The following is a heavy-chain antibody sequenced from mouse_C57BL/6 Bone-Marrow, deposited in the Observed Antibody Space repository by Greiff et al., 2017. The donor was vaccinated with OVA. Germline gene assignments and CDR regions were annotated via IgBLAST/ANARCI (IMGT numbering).Heavy chain of an antibody. V-gene: IGHV7-3*01. CDR1: GFTFTDYY. J-gene: IGHJ2*01. Sequence: EVKLVESGGGLVQPGGSLSLSCAASGFTFTDYYMSWVRQPPGKALEWLGFIRNKANGYTTEYSASVKGRFTISRDNSQSILYLQMNALRAVDSATYYCARSPPYGYVDYWGQGTTLTVSS. CDR2: IRNKANGYTT. D-gene: IGHD2-2*01. CDR3: ARSPPYGYVDY.